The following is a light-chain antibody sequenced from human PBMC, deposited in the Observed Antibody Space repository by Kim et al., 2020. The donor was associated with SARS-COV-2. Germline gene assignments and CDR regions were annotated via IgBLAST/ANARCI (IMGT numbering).Light chain of an antibody. CDR1: SGDVGGYNY. CDR3: TSYRSGSTYV. J-gene: IGLJ1*01. Sequence: GQSITISCTGTSGDVGGYNYVSWYQQHPGKAPKLMIYDVSNRPSGVSNRFSGSKSGNTASLTISGLQTEDEADYYCTSYRSGSTYVFGIGTKVTVL. CDR2: DVS. V-gene: IGLV2-14*03.